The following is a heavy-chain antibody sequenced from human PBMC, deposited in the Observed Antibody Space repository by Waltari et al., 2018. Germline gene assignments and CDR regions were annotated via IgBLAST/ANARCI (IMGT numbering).Heavy chain of an antibody. Sequence: QVQLHQGGAGLLKPSETLSLTCAVYGGSFTGYYWSWVRQAPGKGLEWISEIGHRGGHNCTPSLKSRVTVSLDTSKNNFSLELRSVTASDTALYYCTRGGRSRDIYKFYFAMDVWGQGTTVIVSS. CDR2: IGHRGGH. D-gene: IGHD3-9*01. V-gene: IGHV4-34*01. J-gene: IGHJ6*02. CDR3: TRGGRSRDIYKFYFAMDV. CDR1: GGSFTGYY.